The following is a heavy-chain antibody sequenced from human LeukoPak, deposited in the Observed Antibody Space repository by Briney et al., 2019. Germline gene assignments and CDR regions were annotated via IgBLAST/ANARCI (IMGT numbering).Heavy chain of an antibody. V-gene: IGHV3-7*01. CDR1: GFTFSSYW. CDR3: ARGDSGWYDWAVDY. D-gene: IGHD6-13*01. Sequence: SGGSLRLSCAASGFTFSSYWMNWVRQAPGKGLEWVANIKQDGSEKYYVDSMKGRFTISRDNAQNSLYLQMNRLRAEDTALYYCARGDSGWYDWAVDYWGQGTLVTVSS. CDR2: IKQDGSEK. J-gene: IGHJ4*02.